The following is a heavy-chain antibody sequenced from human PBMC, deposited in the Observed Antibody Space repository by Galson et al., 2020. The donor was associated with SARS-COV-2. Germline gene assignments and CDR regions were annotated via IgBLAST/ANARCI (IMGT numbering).Heavy chain of an antibody. D-gene: IGHD5-18*01. CDR1: GYTLTGYY. CDR3: ARESIQLWLRWRSYGMDV. Sequence: DSVKVSCKASGYTLTGYYMHWVRQAPGQGLEWMGWINPNSGGTNYAQKFQGWVTMTRDTSISTAYMELSRLRSDDTAVYYCARESIQLWLRWRSYGMDVWGQGATVTFSS. J-gene: IGHJ6*02. V-gene: IGHV1-2*04. CDR2: INPNSGGT.